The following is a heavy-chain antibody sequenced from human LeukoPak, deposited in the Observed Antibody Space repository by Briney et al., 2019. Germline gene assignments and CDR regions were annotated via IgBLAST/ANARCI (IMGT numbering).Heavy chain of an antibody. J-gene: IGHJ4*02. D-gene: IGHD3-10*01. CDR2: FDPEDAET. CDR1: GYTVTDLS. Sequence: ASVKVSCKVSGYTVTDLSMHWVRQAPGKGLEWMGGFDPEDAETIYAQKFQGRVTMTEDTSTDTAYMELSSLRSEDTAVYYCATDLKGSRGFDYWGQGSLVTVSS. CDR3: ATDLKGSRGFDY. V-gene: IGHV1-24*01.